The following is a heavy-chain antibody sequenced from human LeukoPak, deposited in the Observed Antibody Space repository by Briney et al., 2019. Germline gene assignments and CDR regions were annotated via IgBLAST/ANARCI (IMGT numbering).Heavy chain of an antibody. D-gene: IGHD4-17*01. V-gene: IGHV1-2*04. CDR1: GYTFTGYY. CDR3: AREVAVTTSAEAFDI. Sequence: ASVKVSCKASGYTFTGYYMHWVRQAPGQVLEWMGWINPNSGGTNYAQKFQGWVAMTRDTSISTAYMELSRLRSDDTAVYYCAREVAVTTSAEAFDIWGQGTMVTVSS. CDR2: INPNSGGT. J-gene: IGHJ3*02.